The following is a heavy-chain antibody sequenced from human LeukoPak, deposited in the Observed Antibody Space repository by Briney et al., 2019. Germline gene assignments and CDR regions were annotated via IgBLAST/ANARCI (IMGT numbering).Heavy chain of an antibody. CDR3: ARRSGSYYRDAFDI. CDR2: IYSGGST. V-gene: IGHV3-53*01. CDR1: GFNFKPAY. Sequence: GGSLRLSCAASGFNFKPAYMNWVRQAPGKGLEWVSVIYSGGSTYYADSVKGRFTISRDNSKNTLYLQMNSLRAEDTAVYYCARRSGSYYRDAFDIWGQGTMVTVSS. J-gene: IGHJ3*02. D-gene: IGHD3-10*01.